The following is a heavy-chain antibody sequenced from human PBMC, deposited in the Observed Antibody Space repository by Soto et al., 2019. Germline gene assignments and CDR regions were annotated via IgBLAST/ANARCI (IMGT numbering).Heavy chain of an antibody. CDR3: ARDRRQWLVLLFQH. D-gene: IGHD6-19*01. CDR2: ISYDGSNK. Sequence: QVQLVESGGGVVQPGRSLRLSCAASGFTFSSYAMHWVRQAPGKGLEWVAVISYDGSNKYYADSVKGRFTIARDNSKNTLYLQMNSLRAEDTAVYYCARDRRQWLVLLFQHWGQGTLVTVSS. J-gene: IGHJ1*01. CDR1: GFTFSSYA. V-gene: IGHV3-30-3*01.